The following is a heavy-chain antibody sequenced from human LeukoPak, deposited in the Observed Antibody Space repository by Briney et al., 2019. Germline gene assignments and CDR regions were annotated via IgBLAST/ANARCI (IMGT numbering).Heavy chain of an antibody. D-gene: IGHD3-10*01. CDR1: AFTFSSYA. V-gene: IGHV3-23*01. Sequence: RSGGSLRLSCAASAFTFSSYAMSWVRQAPGKGLEWVSAISGSGATTYYADSVKGRFTVSRDNSKNTLYLQMNSLRAEDTALYYCAKDRDYYLVGFFDYWGQGALVTVSS. CDR2: ISGSGATT. J-gene: IGHJ4*02. CDR3: AKDRDYYLVGFFDY.